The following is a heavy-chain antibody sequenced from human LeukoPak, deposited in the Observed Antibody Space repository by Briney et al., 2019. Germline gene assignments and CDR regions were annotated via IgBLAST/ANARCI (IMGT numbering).Heavy chain of an antibody. CDR1: GGSISSYY. CDR3: ARWGRRAAAGTNVLDY. J-gene: IGHJ4*02. D-gene: IGHD6-13*01. CDR2: IYYSGST. Sequence: PSETLSLTCTVSGGSISSYYWSWIRQPPGKGLEWLGYIYYSGSTNYNPSLKSRVTISVDTSKNQFSLKLSSVTAADTAVYYCARWGRRAAAGTNVLDYWGQGTLVTVSS. V-gene: IGHV4-59*08.